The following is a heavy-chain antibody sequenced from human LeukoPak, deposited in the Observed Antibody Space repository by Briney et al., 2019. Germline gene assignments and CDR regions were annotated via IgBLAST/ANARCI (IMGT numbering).Heavy chain of an antibody. CDR2: IHYSGST. Sequence: SETLSLTCSVSGGSISNYYWSWFRQPPGKGLEWIGYIHYSGSTNYNPSLKSRVTISVDTSKNQFSLKLTSVTAADTAVYYCARAGYHDSSGYYTYMDVWGQGTTVTVSS. CDR3: ARAGYHDSSGYYTYMDV. D-gene: IGHD3-22*01. V-gene: IGHV4-59*01. CDR1: GGSISNYY. J-gene: IGHJ6*02.